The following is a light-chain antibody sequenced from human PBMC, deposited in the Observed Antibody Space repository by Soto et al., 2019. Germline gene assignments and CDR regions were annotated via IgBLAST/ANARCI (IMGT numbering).Light chain of an antibody. CDR2: DAS. CDR1: QSISTW. CDR3: QQYDTYSWT. Sequence: DIQMTQSPSTLSASVGDRVTITCRASQSISTWLAWYQQKPGKAPNLLIYDASSLESGVPSRFSGSGSGTKLTLTISSLQPDDFATYYCQQYDTYSWTFGQGTKVDIK. J-gene: IGKJ1*01. V-gene: IGKV1-5*01.